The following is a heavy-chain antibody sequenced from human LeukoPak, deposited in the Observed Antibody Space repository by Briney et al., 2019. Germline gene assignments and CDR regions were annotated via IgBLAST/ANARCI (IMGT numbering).Heavy chain of an antibody. CDR3: ARFARVPDS. J-gene: IGHJ4*02. CDR1: GASMTAAY. CDR2: IFHTGIT. Sequence: SETLSLTCSVSGASMTAAYWAWIRQPPGKGLEYIGYIFHTGITKSSPSLTGRATLSLDTSKNQFSLRLTSVTAADTAIYYCARFARVPDSWGQGILVTVSS. V-gene: IGHV4-59*01. D-gene: IGHD2-21*01.